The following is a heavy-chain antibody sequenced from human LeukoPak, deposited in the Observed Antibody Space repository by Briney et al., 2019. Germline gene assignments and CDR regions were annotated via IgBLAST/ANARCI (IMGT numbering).Heavy chain of an antibody. Sequence: SETLSLTCTVSGDSISSYYWSWIRQPPGKGLEWIGSIYYSGSTYYNPSLKSRVTISVDTSKNQFSLKLSSVTATDTAVFYCARQYTGIDYWGQGSLVTVSS. CDR1: GDSISSYY. CDR3: ARQYTGIDY. D-gene: IGHD2-2*02. CDR2: IYYSGST. J-gene: IGHJ4*02. V-gene: IGHV4-39*01.